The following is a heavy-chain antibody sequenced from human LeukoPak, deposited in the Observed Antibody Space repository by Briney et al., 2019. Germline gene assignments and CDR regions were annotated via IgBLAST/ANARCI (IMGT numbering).Heavy chain of an antibody. Sequence: SETLSLTCTVSGGSISSYYWSWIRQPPGKGLEWIGYIYYSGSTNYNPSLKSRVTISVDTSKNQFSLKLSSVTAADTAVYYCASSGSGDGYNFVHADWGQGTLVTVSS. CDR3: ASSGSGDGYNFVHAD. CDR2: IYYSGST. J-gene: IGHJ4*02. CDR1: GGSISSYY. D-gene: IGHD5-24*01. V-gene: IGHV4-59*01.